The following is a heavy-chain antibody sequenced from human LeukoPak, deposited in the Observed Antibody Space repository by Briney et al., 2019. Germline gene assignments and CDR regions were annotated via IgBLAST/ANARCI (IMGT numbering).Heavy chain of an antibody. CDR3: ARDKGDYDTSGSLIVF. D-gene: IGHD3-22*01. CDR2: IKQDGSQT. V-gene: IGHV3-7*03. J-gene: IGHJ4*02. CDR1: GFTFSRYW. Sequence: GGSLRLSCAASGFTFSRYWMSWVRQTPRKGLEWVANIKQDGSQTYYVDSVKGRFTISRDNAKDSLFLQMNSLRAEDTAVYYCARDKGDYDTSGSLIVFGGQGALVTVSS.